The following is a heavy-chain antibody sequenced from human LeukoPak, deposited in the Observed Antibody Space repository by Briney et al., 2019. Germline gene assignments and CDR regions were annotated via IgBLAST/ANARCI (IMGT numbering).Heavy chain of an antibody. CDR2: ISGSGGST. J-gene: IGHJ3*02. CDR3: ARDCSSSAFDI. V-gene: IGHV3-23*01. Sequence: GGSLRLSCAASGFTFTTYAMSWVRQAPGKGLEWVSVISGSGGSTGYTDSVKGRFTVSRDNSKNTLYLQMNSLRAEDTAVYYCARDCSSSAFDIWGQGTMVTVSS. D-gene: IGHD6-6*01. CDR1: GFTFTTYA.